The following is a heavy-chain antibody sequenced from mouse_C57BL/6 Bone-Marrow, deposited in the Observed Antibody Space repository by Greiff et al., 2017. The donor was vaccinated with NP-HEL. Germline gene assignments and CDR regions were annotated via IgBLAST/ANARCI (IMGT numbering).Heavy chain of an antibody. V-gene: IGHV1-82*01. D-gene: IGHD1-1*01. Sequence: VKLQESGPELVKPGASVKISCKASGYAFSDSWMNWVKQRPGKGLEWIGRIYPGDGGTNYNGKFKGKATLTVDKSSSTAYMQLSSLTSEDSAVYICARDYYGGSYGYFDVWGTGTAVTVTS. CDR2: IYPGDGGT. CDR1: GYAFSDSW. J-gene: IGHJ1*03. CDR3: ARDYYGGSYGYFDV.